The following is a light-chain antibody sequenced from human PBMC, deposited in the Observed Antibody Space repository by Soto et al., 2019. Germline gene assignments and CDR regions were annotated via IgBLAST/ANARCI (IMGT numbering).Light chain of an antibody. CDR3: CSSVGSPNWV. CDR2: EVN. J-gene: IGLJ3*02. Sequence: QSVLTQPASVSGSPGQSIAISCTGTSSDVGGYVRVSWYQQHPGKAPTLMIYEVNKRPSGVSDRFSGSKSGNTASLTISGLQAEDEADYYCCSSVGSPNWVFGGGTKLTVL. V-gene: IGLV2-23*02. CDR1: SSDVGGYVR.